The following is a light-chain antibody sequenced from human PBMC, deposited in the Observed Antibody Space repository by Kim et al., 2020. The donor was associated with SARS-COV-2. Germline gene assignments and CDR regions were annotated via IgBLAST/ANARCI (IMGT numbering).Light chain of an antibody. CDR2: GAS. J-gene: IGKJ2*03. CDR3: QQYGSSPYS. V-gene: IGKV3-20*01. CDR1: QSVSSSY. Sequence: LSPGERPTLSCRASQSVSSSYLAWYQQKPGQAPRLLIYGASSRATGIPDRFGGSGSGTDFTLTISRLEPEDFAVYYCQQYGSSPYSFGQGTKLEI.